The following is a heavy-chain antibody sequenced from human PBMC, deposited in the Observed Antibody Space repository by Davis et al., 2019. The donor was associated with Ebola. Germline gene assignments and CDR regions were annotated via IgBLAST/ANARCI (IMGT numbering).Heavy chain of an antibody. V-gene: IGHV3-74*01. J-gene: IGHJ6*02. CDR2: INSDGGRT. D-gene: IGHD6-6*01. CDR1: GFTFSSYW. CDR3: ARGRYSTSSGVYYYAMDV. Sequence: HTGGSLRLSCAASGFTFSSYWMHWVRQAPGKGLVWVSRINSDGGRTTYADSVKGRFTISRDNAQNTLYLQMNSLRAEDTAVYYCARGRYSTSSGVYYYAMDVWGQGTTVTVSS.